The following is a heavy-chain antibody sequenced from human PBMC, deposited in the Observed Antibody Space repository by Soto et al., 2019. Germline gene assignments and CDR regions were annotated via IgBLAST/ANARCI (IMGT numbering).Heavy chain of an antibody. J-gene: IGHJ6*02. CDR2: IIPIFGTA. V-gene: IGHV1-69*06. D-gene: IGHD2-2*01. CDR1: GGTFSSYA. CDR3: ARGIVVVPAAHTSGYYGMDV. Sequence: QVQLVQSGAEVKKPGSSVKVSCKASGGTFSSYAISWVRQAPGQGLEWMGGIIPIFGTANYAQKFQGRVTITADKSTSTAYMELSSLRSEDTAVYYCARGIVVVPAAHTSGYYGMDVWGQGTTVTVSS.